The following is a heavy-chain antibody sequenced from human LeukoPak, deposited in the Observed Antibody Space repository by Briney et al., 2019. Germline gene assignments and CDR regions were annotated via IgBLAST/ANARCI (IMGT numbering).Heavy chain of an antibody. J-gene: IGHJ4*02. Sequence: ASVKVSCKASGYTFTGYYMHWVRQAPGQGLEWMGWINPNSGGTNYAQKFQGRVTMTRDTSISTAYMELSRLRSEDTAVYYCARDPPTDPATHYGDYGDYWGQGTLVTVSS. V-gene: IGHV1-2*02. CDR3: ARDPPTDPATHYGDYGDY. D-gene: IGHD4-17*01. CDR1: GYTFTGYY. CDR2: INPNSGGT.